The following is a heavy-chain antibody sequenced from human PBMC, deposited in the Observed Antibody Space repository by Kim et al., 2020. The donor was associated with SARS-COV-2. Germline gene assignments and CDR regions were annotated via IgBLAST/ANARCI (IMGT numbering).Heavy chain of an antibody. J-gene: IGHJ4*02. CDR2: INHSGST. D-gene: IGHD1-1*01. V-gene: IGHV4-34*01. CDR3: ARGKVKQLFDY. Sequence: SETLSLTCAVYGGSFSGYYWSWIRQPPGKGLEWIGEINHSGSTNYNPSLKSRVTISVDTSKNQFSLKLSSVTAADTAVYYCARGKVKQLFDYWGQGTLVTVSS. CDR1: GGSFSGYY.